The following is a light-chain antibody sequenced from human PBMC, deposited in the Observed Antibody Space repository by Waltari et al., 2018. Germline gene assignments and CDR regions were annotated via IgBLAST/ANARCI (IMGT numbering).Light chain of an antibody. Sequence: QSALTQPASVSGSPGQSITISCTGTSSDIGTYNLVSWYQQYPGKAPKLIICEVTKRASGVADRFSGSKSGSTASRTISGLQPEDEADYYCCSYVDSRTFEWVFGGGTKLTVL. V-gene: IGLV2-23*02. J-gene: IGLJ3*02. CDR1: SSDIGTYNL. CDR3: CSYVDSRTFEWV. CDR2: EVT.